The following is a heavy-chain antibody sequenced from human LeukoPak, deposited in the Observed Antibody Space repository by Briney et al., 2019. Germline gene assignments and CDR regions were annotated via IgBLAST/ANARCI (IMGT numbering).Heavy chain of an antibody. CDR2: IRYDGSDE. Sequence: GGSLRLSCAASGFTFHNYGIHWVRQAPGKGLEWVTFIRYDGSDEYYADSVKGRFTISRDNSKSTLYLQMNGLRPEDTAMYYCAKVRGLAAGSESFDYWGQGTLVTVSS. V-gene: IGHV3-30*02. J-gene: IGHJ4*02. D-gene: IGHD6-13*01. CDR3: AKVRGLAAGSESFDY. CDR1: GFTFHNYG.